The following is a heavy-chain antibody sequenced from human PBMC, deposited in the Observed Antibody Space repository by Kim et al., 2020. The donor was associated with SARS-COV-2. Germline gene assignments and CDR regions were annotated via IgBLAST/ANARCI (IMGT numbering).Heavy chain of an antibody. CDR3: TRSADPGIAAAGDY. D-gene: IGHD6-13*01. CDR2: INWIGGST. CDR1: FTFDDFG. J-gene: IGHJ4*02. Sequence: FTFDDFGMTWFRQAPGKGLEWVSGINWIGGSTVYADSVKGRFTISRDNAKNSLYLQMNSLRAEDTALYYCTRSADPGIAAAGDYWGQGTLV. V-gene: IGHV3-20*03.